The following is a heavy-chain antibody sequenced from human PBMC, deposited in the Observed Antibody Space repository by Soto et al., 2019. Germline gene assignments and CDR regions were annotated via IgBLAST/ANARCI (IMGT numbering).Heavy chain of an antibody. CDR3: ASAQTIFGIITVFDY. CDR2: IYYSGST. J-gene: IGHJ4*02. CDR1: GGSINSGGYY. V-gene: IGHV4-31*03. D-gene: IGHD3-3*01. Sequence: SETLSLTCTVSGGSINSGGYYWSWIRQHPGKGLEWIGYIYYSGSTDYNPSLKSRVTISIDTSKPQFSLNLSSVTAADTAVYYCASAQTIFGIITVFDYWGPGTLVTVSS.